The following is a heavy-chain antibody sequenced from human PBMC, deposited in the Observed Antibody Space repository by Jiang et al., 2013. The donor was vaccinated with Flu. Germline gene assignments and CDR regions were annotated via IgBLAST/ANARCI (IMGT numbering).Heavy chain of an antibody. V-gene: IGHV1-46*03. CDR1: GYTFTSYY. D-gene: IGHD3-22*01. J-gene: IGHJ1*01. CDR3: ARVDSSGYGYFQH. CDR2: INPSGGST. Sequence: KVSCKASGYTFTSYYMHWVRQAPGQGLEWMGIINPSGGSTSYAQKFQGRVTMTRDTSTSTVYMELSSLRSEDTAVYYCARVDSSGYGYFQHWGQGTLVTVSS.